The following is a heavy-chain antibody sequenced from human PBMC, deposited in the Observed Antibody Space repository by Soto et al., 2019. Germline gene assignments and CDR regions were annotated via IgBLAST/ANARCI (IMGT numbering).Heavy chain of an antibody. D-gene: IGHD2-2*01. J-gene: IGHJ5*02. CDR2: TYHSGNP. Sequence: PSETLSLTCTVSGGSISSGDYYWSWIRQPPGKALEWIGHTYHSGNPYYNPSLKSRVIISVDRSKNQFSLKVRSVTAADTAVYYCARVPDRWGQGTLVTVSS. CDR1: GGSISSGDYY. V-gene: IGHV4-30-2*01. CDR3: ARVPDR.